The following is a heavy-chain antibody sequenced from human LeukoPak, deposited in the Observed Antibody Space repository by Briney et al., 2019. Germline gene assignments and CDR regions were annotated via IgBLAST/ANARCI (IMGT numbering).Heavy chain of an antibody. J-gene: IGHJ4*02. CDR2: MHTNGKS. D-gene: IGHD3-3*01. CDR1: GGSISGHY. Sequence: SETLSLTCSVSGGSISGHYWTWIRQSAGKGLEWIGRMHTNGKSKYNPSLETRVTMSLDMSKNQFSLKVYSVTAADTAVYFCARIYDFWSNSIYYFDYWGQGALVTVSS. V-gene: IGHV4-4*07. CDR3: ARIYDFWSNSIYYFDY.